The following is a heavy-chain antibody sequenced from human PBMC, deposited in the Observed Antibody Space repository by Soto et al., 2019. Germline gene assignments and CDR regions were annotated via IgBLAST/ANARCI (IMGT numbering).Heavy chain of an antibody. Sequence: SETLSLTCTVSGGSISSGDYYWSWIRQPPGNGLEWIGYIYYSGSTYYNPSLKSRVTISVDTSKNQFSVKLSSVTAADTDVYYCARENNSGFDYFDYWGQGTLVTVSS. CDR1: GGSISSGDYY. V-gene: IGHV4-30-4*01. CDR3: ARENNSGFDYFDY. D-gene: IGHD5-12*01. J-gene: IGHJ4*02. CDR2: IYYSGST.